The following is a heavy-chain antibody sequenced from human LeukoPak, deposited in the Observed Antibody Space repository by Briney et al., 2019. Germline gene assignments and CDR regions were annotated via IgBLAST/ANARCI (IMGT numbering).Heavy chain of an antibody. D-gene: IGHD2-15*01. CDR1: GGSVGSGSYY. CDR2: IYYSGST. J-gene: IGHJ6*02. CDR3: ARGVVVVVAATPYYYYGMDV. V-gene: IGHV4-61*01. Sequence: SETLSLTCTVSGGSVGSGSYYGSWSRQPPGKGLEWIGYIYYSGSTNYNPSLKSRVTISVDTSKNQFSLKLSSVTAADTAVYYCARGVVVVVAATPYYYYGMDVWGQGTTVTVSS.